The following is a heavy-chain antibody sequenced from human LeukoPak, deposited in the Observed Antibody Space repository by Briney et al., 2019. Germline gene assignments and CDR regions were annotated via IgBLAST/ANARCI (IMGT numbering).Heavy chain of an antibody. CDR1: GFAFGSEA. V-gene: IGHV3-23*01. D-gene: IGHD6-13*01. Sequence: GGSLRLSCAVSGFAFGSEAMSWVRQSPARGLEWVASISPGGGTTYYADYVKGRFTTSRDNSKNSLFVQMNSLRAEDTAVYFCARGGRSWYDYWGQGTLVTVSS. CDR3: ARGGRSWYDY. J-gene: IGHJ4*02. CDR2: ISPGGGTT.